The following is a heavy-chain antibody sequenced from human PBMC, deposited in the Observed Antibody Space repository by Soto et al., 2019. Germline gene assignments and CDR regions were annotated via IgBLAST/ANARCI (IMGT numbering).Heavy chain of an antibody. V-gene: IGHV4-34*01. CDR3: ARGYCSGGSCYSVNCIHP. CDR1: GGSFSGYY. CDR2: INHSGST. Sequence: SETLSLTCAVYGGSFSGYYWSWIRQPPGKGLEWIGEINHSGSTNYNPSLKSRVTISVDTSKNQFSLKLSSVTAADTAVYYCARGYCSGGSCYSVNCIHPWGQGTLVTVSS. D-gene: IGHD2-15*01. J-gene: IGHJ5*02.